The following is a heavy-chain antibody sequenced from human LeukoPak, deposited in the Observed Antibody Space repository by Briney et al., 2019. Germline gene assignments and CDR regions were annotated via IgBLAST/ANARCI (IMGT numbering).Heavy chain of an antibody. V-gene: IGHV3-7*01. Sequence: PGGSLRLSCAASGFTFSSYWMSWVRQAPGKGLEWVANIKQDGSEKYYVDSVKGRFTISRDNAKNSLYLQMNSLRAEDTAVYYCARNYHPSYYYDSSGYPFDYWGQGTLVTVSS. CDR1: GFTFSSYW. D-gene: IGHD3-22*01. CDR2: IKQDGSEK. CDR3: ARNYHPSYYYDSSGYPFDY. J-gene: IGHJ4*02.